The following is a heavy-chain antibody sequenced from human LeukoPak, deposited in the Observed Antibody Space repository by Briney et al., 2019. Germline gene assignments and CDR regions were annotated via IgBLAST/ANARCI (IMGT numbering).Heavy chain of an antibody. J-gene: IGHJ4*02. D-gene: IGHD6-13*01. V-gene: IGHV4-59*01. CDR2: IYYTGGT. CDR3: ARGVYIAAAQYGY. Sequence: SETLSLTCTVSGGSISSYYWSWIRQPPGKGLEWIGYIYYTGGTNYNPSLKSRVTISVDTSKNQLSLKLSSVTAADTAVYYCARGVYIAAAQYGYWGQGTLVTVSS. CDR1: GGSISSYY.